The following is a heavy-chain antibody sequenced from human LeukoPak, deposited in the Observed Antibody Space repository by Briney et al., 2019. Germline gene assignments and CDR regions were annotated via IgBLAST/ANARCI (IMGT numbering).Heavy chain of an antibody. CDR3: ARSYDFWSASRGAFDI. Sequence: SETLSLTCTVSGGSISSYYWSWIRQPPGKGLEWIGYIYYSGSTNYNPSLKSRVTISVDTSKNQFSLKVSSVTAADTAVYYCARSYDFWSASRGAFDIWGQGTMVTVSS. V-gene: IGHV4-59*01. CDR1: GGSISSYY. D-gene: IGHD3-3*01. CDR2: IYYSGST. J-gene: IGHJ3*02.